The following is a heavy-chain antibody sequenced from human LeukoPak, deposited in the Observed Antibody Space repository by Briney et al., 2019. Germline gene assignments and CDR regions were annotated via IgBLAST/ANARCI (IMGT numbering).Heavy chain of an antibody. Sequence: PGGSLRLSCAASGFTFSSYSMNWVRQAPGKGLEWVSSISSSSSYIYYADSVKGRFTISRDNAKNSLYLQMNSLRAEDTAVYYCARALSSGWYRDGYFDYWGQGTLVTVSS. V-gene: IGHV3-21*01. CDR3: ARALSSGWYRDGYFDY. J-gene: IGHJ4*02. D-gene: IGHD6-19*01. CDR2: ISSSSSYI. CDR1: GFTFSSYS.